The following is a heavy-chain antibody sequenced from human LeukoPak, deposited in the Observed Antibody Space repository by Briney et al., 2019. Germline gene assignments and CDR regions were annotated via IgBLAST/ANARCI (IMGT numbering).Heavy chain of an antibody. CDR3: AKDRTSSGSYYVEDY. Sequence: GSLRLSCAASGFTFSSYAMSWVRQAPGKGLEWVSSISGSGGSTFYAGSVKGRFTISRDNSQSTLYLQMNSLRAEDTAVYYCAKDRTSSGSYYVEDYWGQGTLVTVSS. V-gene: IGHV3-23*01. CDR2: ISGSGGST. J-gene: IGHJ4*02. CDR1: GFTFSSYA. D-gene: IGHD3-10*01.